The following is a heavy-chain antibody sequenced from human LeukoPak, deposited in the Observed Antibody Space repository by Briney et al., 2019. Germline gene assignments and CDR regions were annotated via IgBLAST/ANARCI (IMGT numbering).Heavy chain of an antibody. CDR2: IIPILGIA. CDR3: ARDQGGDGYNPEEGGYFDL. J-gene: IGHJ2*01. Sequence: GASVTVSCKASGGTFSSYATSWVRQAPGQGLEWMGRIIPILGIANYAQMFQGRVTITADKSTRTAYMELTSLRSEDTAVYYCARDQGGDGYNPEEGGYFDLWGRGTLVTVSS. V-gene: IGHV1-69*10. CDR1: GGTFSSYA. D-gene: IGHD5-24*01.